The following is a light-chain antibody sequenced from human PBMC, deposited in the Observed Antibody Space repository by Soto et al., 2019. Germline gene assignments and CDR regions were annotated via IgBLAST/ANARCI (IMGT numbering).Light chain of an antibody. V-gene: IGLV2-14*02. CDR2: EVT. CDR1: SSDIGNYKL. J-gene: IGLJ1*01. CDR3: SSYTTSTTVV. Sequence: QSALTQPASVSGSPGQSITISCTGTSSDIGNYKLVSWYQQHPGKAPKLMIYEVTYRPSGVSNRFSGSKSGNTASLTISGLQPEDEADYYCSSYTTSTTVVFGTGTQLTVL.